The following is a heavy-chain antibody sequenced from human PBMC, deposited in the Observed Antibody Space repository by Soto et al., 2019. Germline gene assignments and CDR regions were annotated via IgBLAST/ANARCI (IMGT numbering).Heavy chain of an antibody. CDR2: INSDGSST. V-gene: IGHV3-74*01. Sequence: PGGSLRLSCAASGFTFRSYWMQWVRRAPGKGLVWVSWINSDGSSTSYADSVKGRFTISRDNAKNTLYLQMNSLRAEDTAVYYCASGGSSLNFDSWGQGTLVTVSS. J-gene: IGHJ4*02. CDR3: ASGGSSLNFDS. D-gene: IGHD6-6*01. CDR1: GFTFRSYW.